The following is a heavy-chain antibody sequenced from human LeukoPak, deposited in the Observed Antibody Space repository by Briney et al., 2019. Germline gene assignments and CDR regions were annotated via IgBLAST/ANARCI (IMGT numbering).Heavy chain of an antibody. CDR2: ISSNGGST. CDR1: GFTFSSYA. CDR3: ARERWGYYDSSGYEDAFDI. J-gene: IGHJ3*02. V-gene: IGHV3-64*01. D-gene: IGHD3-22*01. Sequence: GGSLRLSCAASGFTFSSYAMHWVRRAPGKGLEYVSAISSNGGSTYYANSVKGRFTISRDNSKNTLYLQMGSLRAEDMAVYYCARERWGYYDSSGYEDAFDIWGQGTMVTVSS.